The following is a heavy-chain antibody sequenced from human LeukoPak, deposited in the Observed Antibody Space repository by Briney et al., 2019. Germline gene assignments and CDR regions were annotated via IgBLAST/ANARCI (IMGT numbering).Heavy chain of an antibody. V-gene: IGHV3-21*01. J-gene: IGHJ4*02. Sequence: GGPLRLSCAASGFTFSSYSVNWVRQAPGKGLEWVSSISSSSSYIYYADSVKGRFTISRDNAKNSLYLQMNSLRAGDTAVYYCARAPYSSSWFFLDYWGQGTLVTVSS. D-gene: IGHD6-13*01. CDR3: ARAPYSSSWFFLDY. CDR1: GFTFSSYS. CDR2: ISSSSSYI.